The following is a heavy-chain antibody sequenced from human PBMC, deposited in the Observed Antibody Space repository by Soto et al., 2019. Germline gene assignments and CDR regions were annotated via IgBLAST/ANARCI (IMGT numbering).Heavy chain of an antibody. D-gene: IGHD3-22*01. CDR2: IWYDGSNK. Sequence: GGSLRLSCAASGFTFSSYGMHWVRQAPGKGLEWVAVIWYDGSNKYYADSVKGRFTISRDNSKNTLYLQMNSLRAEDTAVYYCARDDYDSSGYRLFDYWGQGTLVTVSS. V-gene: IGHV3-33*01. J-gene: IGHJ4*02. CDR1: GFTFSSYG. CDR3: ARDDYDSSGYRLFDY.